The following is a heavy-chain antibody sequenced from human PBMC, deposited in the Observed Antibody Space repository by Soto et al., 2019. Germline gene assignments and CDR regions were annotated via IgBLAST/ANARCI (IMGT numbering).Heavy chain of an antibody. CDR3: AISIAARRAEDY. J-gene: IGHJ4*02. Sequence: SETLSLTCAVADYSIRSGYYWGWIRQPPGKGLEWIGSIYHSGSTYYNPSLKSRVTISVDTSKNQFSLKLSSVTAADTAVYYCAISIAARRAEDYWGQGTLVTV. D-gene: IGHD6-6*01. CDR2: IYHSGST. V-gene: IGHV4-38-2*01. CDR1: DYSIRSGYY.